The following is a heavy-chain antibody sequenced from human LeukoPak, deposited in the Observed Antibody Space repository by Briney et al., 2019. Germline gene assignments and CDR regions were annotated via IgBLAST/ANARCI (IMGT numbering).Heavy chain of an antibody. D-gene: IGHD3-3*01. Sequence: SETLSLTCTVSGGSISSGSYYWSWIRQPPGKGLEWIGYIYYSGSTNYNPSLKSRVTISVDTSKNQFSLKLSSVTAADTAVYYCARADYDFWSGYYRGHFDYWGQGTLVTVSS. CDR2: IYYSGST. V-gene: IGHV4-61*01. CDR3: ARADYDFWSGYYRGHFDY. J-gene: IGHJ4*02. CDR1: GGSISSGSYY.